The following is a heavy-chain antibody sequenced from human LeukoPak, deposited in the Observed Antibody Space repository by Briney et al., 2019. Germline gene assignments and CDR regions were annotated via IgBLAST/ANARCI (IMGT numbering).Heavy chain of an antibody. CDR3: AHRWVGSSWYWVYFDY. D-gene: IGHD6-13*01. J-gene: IGHJ4*02. CDR2: IYWDDDK. CDR1: GLSLSTSGVG. V-gene: IGHV2-5*02. Sequence: ESGPTLVKPTQTLTLTCTFSGLSLSTSGVGVGWIRQPPGKALEWLALIYWDDDKRYSPSLKSRLTITKDTSKNQVVLTMTNVDPVDTVTYYCAHRWVGSSWYWVYFDYWGQGTLVTVSS.